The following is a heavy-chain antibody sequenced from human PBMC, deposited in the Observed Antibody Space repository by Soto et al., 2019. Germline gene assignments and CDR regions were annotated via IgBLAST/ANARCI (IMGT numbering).Heavy chain of an antibody. CDR2: ISGSGGST. Sequence: PGGSLRLSCAASGFTFSSYAMSWVRQAPGKGLEWVSAISGSGGSTYYADSVKGRFTISRDNSKNTLYLQMNSLRAEDTAVYYCAKDQARRPGYCRSSSCYTGYWGQGTLVTFSS. CDR3: AKDQARRPGYCRSSSCYTGY. V-gene: IGHV3-23*01. CDR1: GFTFSSYA. J-gene: IGHJ4*02. D-gene: IGHD2-2*02.